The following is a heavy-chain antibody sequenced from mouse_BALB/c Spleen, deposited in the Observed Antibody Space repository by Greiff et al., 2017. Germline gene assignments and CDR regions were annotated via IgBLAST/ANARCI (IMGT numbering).Heavy chain of an antibody. V-gene: IGHV1-69*02. D-gene: IGHD1-1*02. CDR1: GYTFTSYW. Sequence: QVQLQQPGAELVRPGASVKLSCKVSGYTFTSYWINWVKQRPGQGLEWIGNIYPSDSYTNYNQKFKDKATLTVDKSSSTAYMQLSSPTSEDSAVYYCTRGGGKGAMDYWGQGTSVTVSS. J-gene: IGHJ4*01. CDR2: IYPSDSYT. CDR3: TRGGGKGAMDY.